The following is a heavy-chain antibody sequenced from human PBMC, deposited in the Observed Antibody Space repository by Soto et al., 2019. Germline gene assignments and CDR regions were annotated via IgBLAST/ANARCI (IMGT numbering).Heavy chain of an antibody. V-gene: IGHV5-10-1*01. J-gene: IGHJ5*02. D-gene: IGHD3-3*01. CDR1: GYRFPSYG. Sequence: GASLKISCKVPGYRFPSYGISWWLQRPGHGLEWMGRIDPSDSYTNYSPSFQGHVTISADKSISTAYLQWSSLKASDTAMYYCARQVAIVGVVKHLFDPCGQGTLLILAS. CDR2: IDPSDSYT. CDR3: ARQVAIVGVVKHLFDP.